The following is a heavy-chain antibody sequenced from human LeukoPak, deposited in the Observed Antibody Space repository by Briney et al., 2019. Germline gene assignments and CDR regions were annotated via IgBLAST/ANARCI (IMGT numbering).Heavy chain of an antibody. CDR1: GGTFSSYA. CDR3: ATPKRAAAIQRTLDY. D-gene: IGHD2-2*01. Sequence: GSSVKVSCKASGGTFSSYAISWVRQAPGQGLEWMGGIIPIFGTANYAQKFQGRVTITADESTSTAYMELSSLRSEDTAVYYCATPKRAAAIQRTLDYWGQGTLVTVSS. V-gene: IGHV1-69*01. J-gene: IGHJ4*02. CDR2: IIPIFGTA.